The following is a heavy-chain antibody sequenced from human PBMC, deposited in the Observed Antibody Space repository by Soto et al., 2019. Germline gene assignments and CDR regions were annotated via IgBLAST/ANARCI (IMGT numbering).Heavy chain of an antibody. CDR1: GFTFSSYG. D-gene: IGHD6-19*01. CDR2: IWSDGSKT. Sequence: WGSLRLSCAVSGFTFSSYGMHWVRQPPGKGLEWVAAIWSDGSKTYYADAVKGRFTISRDNSNNTLNLQMSSLRAEDAAVYYCARDAVAGTNNWFDPWGQGT. CDR3: ARDAVAGTNNWFDP. V-gene: IGHV3-33*01. J-gene: IGHJ5*02.